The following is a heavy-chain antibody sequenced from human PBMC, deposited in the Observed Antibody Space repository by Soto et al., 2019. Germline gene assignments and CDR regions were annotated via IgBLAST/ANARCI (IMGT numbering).Heavy chain of an antibody. CDR3: ARLWTTVANDS. Sequence: QGQLQESGPGLVKPSETLSLTCTVSGGSISGNYWTWIRQPPGKGLEWIGYIYYSGSTNYNPCLKSRVTISIDTSKNQFSLKLSSVTAADTAVYYCARLWTTVANDSWGQGTLVTVSS. CDR1: GGSISGNY. D-gene: IGHD4-17*01. CDR2: IYYSGST. V-gene: IGHV4-59*08. J-gene: IGHJ4*02.